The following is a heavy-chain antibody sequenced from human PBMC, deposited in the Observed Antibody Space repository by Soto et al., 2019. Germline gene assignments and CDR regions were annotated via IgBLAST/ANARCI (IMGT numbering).Heavy chain of an antibody. J-gene: IGHJ1*01. D-gene: IGHD2-21*01. Sequence: RGSGPTLVNPTQTLTLTCTISGFSLSTDGMCVSWIRQPPGKALEWLARIDWNDDKYYSTSLKTRLTISKDTSKNQAVLTMTKLDPADTATYYCARVWWFGEKEYFQNWGQGTLVTVSS. CDR2: IDWNDDK. CDR1: GFSLSTDGMC. V-gene: IGHV2-70*11. CDR3: ARVWWFGEKEYFQN.